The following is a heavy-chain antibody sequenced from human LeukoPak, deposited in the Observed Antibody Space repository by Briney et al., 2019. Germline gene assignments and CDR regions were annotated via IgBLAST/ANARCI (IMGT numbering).Heavy chain of an antibody. CDR1: GGFNTNYY. CDR2: VHASGTV. CDR3: ARVGYRGSSFGYMRSDALDI. Sequence: SETLSLTCTVSGGFNTNYYWTWIRQPAGKGLEWIGRVHASGTVNYNPSLKSRVTMTVEASKNRISLWLNSATAADTAVYYCARVGYRGSSFGYMRSDALDIWGQGTTVIVSA. D-gene: IGHD5-18*01. V-gene: IGHV4-4*07. J-gene: IGHJ3*02.